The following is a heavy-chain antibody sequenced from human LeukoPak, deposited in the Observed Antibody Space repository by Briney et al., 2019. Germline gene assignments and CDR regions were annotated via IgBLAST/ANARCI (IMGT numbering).Heavy chain of an antibody. D-gene: IGHD5-24*01. V-gene: IGHV3-23*01. CDR1: GFTFSAYG. Sequence: GGSLRLSCAASGFTFSAYGMSWVRQAPGKGLEWVSSISGSGVSTYYADSVQGRFTISRDDSKNTVYLQMNSLRAEDTAVYYCAKKRWLQLDPPNYFDSWGQGTLVTVSS. CDR3: AKKRWLQLDPPNYFDS. J-gene: IGHJ4*02. CDR2: ISGSGVST.